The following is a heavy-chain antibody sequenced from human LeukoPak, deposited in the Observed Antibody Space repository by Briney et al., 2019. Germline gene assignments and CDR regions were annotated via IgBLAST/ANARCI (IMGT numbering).Heavy chain of an antibody. Sequence: PSETLSLTCAVYGGSFSGYYWSWIRQPPGKGLEWIGEINHSGSTNYNPSLKSRVTISVDTSKNQFSLKLSSVTAADTAVYYCARGLRRADVVVPAANSWFDPWGQGTLVTVSS. CDR3: ARGLRRADVVVPAANSWFDP. CDR1: GGSFSGYY. D-gene: IGHD2-2*01. V-gene: IGHV4-34*01. J-gene: IGHJ5*02. CDR2: INHSGST.